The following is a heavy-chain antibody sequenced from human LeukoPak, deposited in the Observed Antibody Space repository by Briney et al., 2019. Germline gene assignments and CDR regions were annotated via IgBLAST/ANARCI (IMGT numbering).Heavy chain of an antibody. V-gene: IGHV3-30*03. J-gene: IGHJ4*02. Sequence: GGSLRLSCAASGFTFSSYWMSWVRQAPGKGLEWVTVVSADGRTQLYSDSVKGRFTVSRDNSLNTLHLQMNSLKTEDTAVYYCAREFGHNRWYFDYWGQGALVTVSS. CDR3: AREFGHNRWYFDY. CDR2: VSADGRTQ. CDR1: GFTFSSYW. D-gene: IGHD5-24*01.